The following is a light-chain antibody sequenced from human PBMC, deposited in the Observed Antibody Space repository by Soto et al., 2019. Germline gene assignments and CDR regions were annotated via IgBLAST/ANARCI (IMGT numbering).Light chain of an antibody. Sequence: QSVVTQPTSVSGAPRQRVTISCSGGSSNIGSNAVNWYQQFPGKAPKLLIYYDDLLPSGVSDRFSGSKSGTSASLAISGLQSDDEADYYCAALDDRLKGVVFGGGTKLTVL. J-gene: IGLJ3*02. V-gene: IGLV1-36*01. CDR1: SSNIGSNA. CDR3: AALDDRLKGVV. CDR2: YDD.